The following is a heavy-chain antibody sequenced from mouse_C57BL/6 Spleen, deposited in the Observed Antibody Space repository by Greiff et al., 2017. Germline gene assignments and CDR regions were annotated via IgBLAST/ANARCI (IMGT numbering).Heavy chain of an antibody. CDR1: GYTFTDYE. CDR3: TRRDYGSSGGFAY. V-gene: IGHV1-15*01. Sequence: VKLMESGAELVRPGASVTLSCKASGYTFTDYEMHWVKQTPVHGLEWIGAIDPETGGTAYNQKFKGKAILTADKSSSTAYMELRSLTSEDSAVYYCTRRDYGSSGGFAYWGQGTLVTVSA. J-gene: IGHJ3*01. CDR2: IDPETGGT. D-gene: IGHD1-1*01.